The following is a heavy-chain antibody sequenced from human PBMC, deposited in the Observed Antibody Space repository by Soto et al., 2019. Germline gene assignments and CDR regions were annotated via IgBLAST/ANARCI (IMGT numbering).Heavy chain of an antibody. CDR2: IKDNGSRK. Sequence: GGSLRLSCASFWFTFSSYAMSLVRQAPGKGLEWVSNIKDNGSRKYYADSVKGRFNISRDNTENSLYLQMNSLRGEDTAVYYCARDHRPATTAIWGKGTMVTVS. D-gene: IGHD1-7*01. V-gene: IGHV3-7*01. CDR1: WFTFSSYA. J-gene: IGHJ3*02. CDR3: ARDHRPATTAI.